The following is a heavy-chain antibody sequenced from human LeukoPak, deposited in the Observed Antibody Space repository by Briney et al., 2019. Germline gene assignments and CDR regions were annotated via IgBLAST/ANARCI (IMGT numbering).Heavy chain of an antibody. Sequence: SETLSVTCAVYVDSFIGYNSSWIRQPPGKGLERICEINHSVITNYNPSLKSRVTISVDTYKNQFSLKLSSVTAADTAVYYCARGIVAGPDDYYYYMDVWGKGTTVTVSS. CDR3: ARGIVAGPDDYYYYMDV. V-gene: IGHV4-34*01. J-gene: IGHJ6*03. CDR2: INHSVIT. CDR1: VDSFIGYN. D-gene: IGHD6-19*01.